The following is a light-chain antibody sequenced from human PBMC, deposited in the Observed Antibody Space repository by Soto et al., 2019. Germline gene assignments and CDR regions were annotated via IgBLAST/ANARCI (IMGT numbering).Light chain of an antibody. CDR2: DVT. CDR3: SSYTSGSTRV. Sequence: QSALTQPASVSGSPGQSIAISCTGTSSDVGAYNYVSWYQKHPGKAPKLMIYDVTNRPSGVSDRFSGSKSGSTASLTISGLHAEDEADYYCSSYTSGSTRVFGTGTKLTVL. CDR1: SSDVGAYNY. V-gene: IGLV2-14*01. J-gene: IGLJ1*01.